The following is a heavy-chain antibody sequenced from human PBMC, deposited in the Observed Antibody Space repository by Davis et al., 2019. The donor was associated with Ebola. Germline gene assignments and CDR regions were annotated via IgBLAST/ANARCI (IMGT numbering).Heavy chain of an antibody. CDR1: GGSISSYY. CDR2: IYYSGST. Sequence: SETLSLTCTLSGGSISSYYWSWIRPPPGKGLAWIGYIYYSGSTNYNPSLKRRVTISVDTSKNQFSLKLSSVTAADTAVYYWASKAYGDYGWYFDLWGRGTLVTVSS. J-gene: IGHJ2*01. CDR3: ASKAYGDYGWYFDL. V-gene: IGHV4-59*08. D-gene: IGHD4-17*01.